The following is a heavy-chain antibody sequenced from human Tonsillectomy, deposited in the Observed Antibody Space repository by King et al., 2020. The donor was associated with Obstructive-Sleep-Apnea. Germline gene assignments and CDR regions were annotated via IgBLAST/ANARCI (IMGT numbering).Heavy chain of an antibody. CDR3: ARLSPTYYYDSGNEYFQH. CDR2: IYPGDSDT. V-gene: IGHV5-51*01. D-gene: IGHD3-22*01. Sequence: VQLVQSGAEVKKPGESLKISCKGSGYSFTSYWIGWVRQMPGKGLEWMGLIYPGDSDTRYSPSFQGQVTISADKSISTAYLQWSSLKASDTAMYYCARLSPTYYYDSGNEYFQHWGQGTLVTVSS. J-gene: IGHJ1*01. CDR1: GYSFTSYW.